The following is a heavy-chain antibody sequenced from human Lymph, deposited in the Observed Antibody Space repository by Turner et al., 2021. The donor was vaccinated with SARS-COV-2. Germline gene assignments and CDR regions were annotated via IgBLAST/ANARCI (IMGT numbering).Heavy chain of an antibody. CDR3: AREESSNGMDV. CDR2: IWYDGSNK. D-gene: IGHD6-13*01. CDR1: GFTFSSYG. J-gene: IGHJ6*02. Sequence: QVQLVESGGGVVQPGRSLRLSCAASGFTFSSYGMHWVRQAPGKGLEWLAVIWYDGSNKYYADSVKGRFTISRDNSKNTLYLQMNSLRAEDTAVYYCAREESSNGMDVWGQGTTVTVSS. V-gene: IGHV3-33*01.